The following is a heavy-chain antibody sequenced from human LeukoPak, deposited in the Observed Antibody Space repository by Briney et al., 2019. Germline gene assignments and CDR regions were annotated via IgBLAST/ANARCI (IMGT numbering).Heavy chain of an antibody. V-gene: IGHV4-4*07. CDR2: IYTGGST. D-gene: IGHD5-24*01. Sequence: SETLSLTCTASGGSISSYYWSWIRQPAGKGLEWIGRIYTGGSTNYNPSLKSRVTMSVDTSKNQFSLKLSSVTAADTAVYYCARVVRDGYNYYFDYWGQGTLVTVSS. CDR3: ARVVRDGYNYYFDY. J-gene: IGHJ4*02. CDR1: GGSISSYY.